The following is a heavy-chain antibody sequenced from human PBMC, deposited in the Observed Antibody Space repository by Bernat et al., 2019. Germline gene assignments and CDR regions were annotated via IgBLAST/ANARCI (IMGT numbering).Heavy chain of an antibody. J-gene: IGHJ4*02. Sequence: EVQLLESGGGLVQPGGSLRLSCAASGFTFSTYAMSWVRQAPGKGLEWVSAISGSGGTTYYADSVKGRFTISRDNSQNTLYLQMNSLRAEDTAVYYCAGIQLWLYFDYWGQGTLVTVSS. CDR2: ISGSGGTT. CDR1: GFTFSTYA. CDR3: AGIQLWLYFDY. D-gene: IGHD5-18*01. V-gene: IGHV3-23*01.